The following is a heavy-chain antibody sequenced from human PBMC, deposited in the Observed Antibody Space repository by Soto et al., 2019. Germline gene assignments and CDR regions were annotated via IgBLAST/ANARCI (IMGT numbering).Heavy chain of an antibody. J-gene: IGHJ6*02. D-gene: IGHD2-21*02. CDR1: GGSISSYY. V-gene: IGHV4-59*01. CDR3: ARDLWGYCGTDCYPLDV. Sequence: SETLSLTCTVSGGSISSYYWSWIRQPPGKGLEWIGYMYNTGITIYNPSLKSRVTISVDTSKNQFSLKLNSVTAADTAVYYCARDLWGYCGTDCYPLDVWGQGTTVT. CDR2: MYNTGIT.